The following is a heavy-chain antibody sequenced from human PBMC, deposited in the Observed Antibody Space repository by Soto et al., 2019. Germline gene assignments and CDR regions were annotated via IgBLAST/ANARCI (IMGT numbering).Heavy chain of an antibody. D-gene: IGHD3-16*01. V-gene: IGHV1-8*01. CDR3: ARMETFGSLNWFDP. Sequence: ASVKVSCKASGYSFTNNDVSWVRQATGQGPEWMGWMNPGSGDTGYAQKFQGRVTMTRDISIATAYMELSSLRSDDTAIYYCARMETFGSLNWFDPWGQGTLVTVSS. CDR2: MNPGSGDT. J-gene: IGHJ5*02. CDR1: GYSFTNND.